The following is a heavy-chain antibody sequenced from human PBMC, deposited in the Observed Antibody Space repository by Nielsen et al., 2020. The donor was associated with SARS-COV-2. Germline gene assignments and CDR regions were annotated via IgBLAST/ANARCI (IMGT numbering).Heavy chain of an antibody. V-gene: IGHV1-69*10. CDR2: ITNVLDTT. J-gene: IGHJ4*02. CDR1: GGIFISYG. D-gene: IGHD1-26*01. Sequence: SVKVSCKASGGIFISYGISWVRQAPGQGLEWMGGITNVLDTTNYAQKFQGRVTIRVDKSTNTAYLEMSSLRSEDTAVYYCAGEYTGSSLDYWGQGTLVTVSS. CDR3: AGEYTGSSLDY.